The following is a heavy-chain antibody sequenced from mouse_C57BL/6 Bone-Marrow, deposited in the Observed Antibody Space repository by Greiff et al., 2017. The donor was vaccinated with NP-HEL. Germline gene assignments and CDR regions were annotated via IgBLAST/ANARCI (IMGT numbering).Heavy chain of an antibody. J-gene: IGHJ2*01. V-gene: IGHV5-4*01. D-gene: IGHD1-1*02. CDR3: ARDRGLPHYYAMDY. CDR1: GFTFSSYA. CDR2: ISDGGSYT. Sequence: EVQRVESGGGLVKPGGSLKLSCAASGFTFSSYAMSWVRQTPEKRLEWVATISDGGSYTYYPDNVKGRFTISRDNATNNLYLQMSHLKSEDTAMYYCARDRGLPHYYAMDYGGQGTTLTVSS.